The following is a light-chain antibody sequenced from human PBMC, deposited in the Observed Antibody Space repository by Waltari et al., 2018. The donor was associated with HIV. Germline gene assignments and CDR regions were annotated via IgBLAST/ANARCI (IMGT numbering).Light chain of an antibody. CDR3: QQHYILRST. J-gene: IGKJ4*01. CDR1: RSISYIRNY. CDR2: WAS. V-gene: IGKV4-1*01. Sequence: IVMTQSPDSLAVSLAARATFNCTSSRSISYIRNYLAWYQQKPGQPPKVLIYWASTRAFGVPDRFSGSGSGTEFTLTISRVQADDVATYYCQQHYILRSTFGGGTKIEI.